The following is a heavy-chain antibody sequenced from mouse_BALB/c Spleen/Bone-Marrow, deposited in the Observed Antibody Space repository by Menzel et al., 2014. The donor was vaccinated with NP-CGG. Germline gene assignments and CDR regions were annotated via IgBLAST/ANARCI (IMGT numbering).Heavy chain of an antibody. J-gene: IGHJ2*01. CDR2: IYPGDGDT. CDR1: GYAFXGYW. V-gene: IGHV1-80*01. CDR3: ARGGISVDY. Sequence: QVQLKESGAELVRPGSSVKISCKASGYAFXGYWMNWVKQRPGQGLEWIGQIYPGDGDTDYNGKFKGKATLTADKSSSTAYMQLSSLTSEDSAAYFCARGGISVDYWGQGTTLTVSS.